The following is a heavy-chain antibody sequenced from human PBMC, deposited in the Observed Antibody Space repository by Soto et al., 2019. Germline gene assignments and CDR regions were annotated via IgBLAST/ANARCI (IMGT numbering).Heavy chain of an antibody. V-gene: IGHV3-53*04. CDR2: IYNSGST. J-gene: IGHJ3*02. CDR3: ARANDLNAFDI. D-gene: IGHD1-1*01. Sequence: GGSLRLSCAASGVIATAKYMNWVRQAPGGVLEWVAVIYNSGSTYHADSVKGQFTISRHDSKNTLYLQMDSLRPEDTAVYYCARANDLNAFDIWGQGTMVTVSS. CDR1: GVIATAKY.